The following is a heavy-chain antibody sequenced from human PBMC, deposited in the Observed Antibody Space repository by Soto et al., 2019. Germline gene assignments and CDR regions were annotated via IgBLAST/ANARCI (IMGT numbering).Heavy chain of an antibody. V-gene: IGHV4-30-4*01. CDR1: GGSISSGDYY. J-gene: IGHJ4*02. CDR2: IYYSGST. CDR3: ARVPEDSSQLRFDY. Sequence: KPSETLSLTCTVSGGSISSGDYYWSWIRQPPGQGLEWIGYIYYSGSTYYNPSLKSRVTISVDTSKNQFSLKLSSVTAAETAVYYGARVPEDSSQLRFDYWGQGTLVTVSS. D-gene: IGHD3-22*01.